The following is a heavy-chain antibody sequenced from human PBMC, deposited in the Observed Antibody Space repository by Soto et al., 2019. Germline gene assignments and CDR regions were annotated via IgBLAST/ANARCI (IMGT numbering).Heavy chain of an antibody. J-gene: IGHJ3*01. Sequence: QVQLIQSAAEVKKPGSSVRVSCTASGGIFGSHGFSWVRQAPGQWLEWVGGFIPIFRTLTYTEKFQARVRIAADESTNTVYLDLSSLTSEDTAVYYCVRDRRIYYSDPHDEFVASDYEVWGQGTMVSVSS. CDR2: FIPIFRTL. D-gene: IGHD3-22*01. V-gene: IGHV1-69*01. CDR3: VRDRRIYYSDPHDEFVASDYEV. CDR1: GGIFGSHG.